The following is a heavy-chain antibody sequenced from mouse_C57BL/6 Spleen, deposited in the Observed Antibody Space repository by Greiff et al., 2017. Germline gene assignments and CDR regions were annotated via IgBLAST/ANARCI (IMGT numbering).Heavy chain of an antibody. V-gene: IGHV1-82*01. Sequence: QVQLMESGPGLVKPGASVKISCAASGFAFSSSWMTWVKQTPGKGLEWIGRICHGDGDTNYNGKFKGKATLTADKSYSTAYMQLSILTSEDSAVYFGAYGYYDAMDYWGQGTSVTVSS. D-gene: IGHD1-1*02. J-gene: IGHJ4*01. CDR1: GFAFSSSW. CDR2: ICHGDGDT. CDR3: AYGYYDAMDY.